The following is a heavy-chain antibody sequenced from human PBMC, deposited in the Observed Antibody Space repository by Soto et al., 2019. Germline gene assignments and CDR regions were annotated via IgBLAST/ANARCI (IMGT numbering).Heavy chain of an antibody. V-gene: IGHV3-23*01. CDR3: AKDSILIPWRSNH. D-gene: IGHD3-3*01. CDR2: ISASGDIT. CDR1: GFTFTTYA. J-gene: IGHJ5*02. Sequence: EVQLLESGGGLIQPGGSLRLSCAASGFTFTTYAMRWDRQAPGKGLEWVSAISASGDITYYADSVKGRFTISRDSSKNTLYLQMNGLRAEDTAIYYCAKDSILIPWRSNHWGQGTLVTVSS.